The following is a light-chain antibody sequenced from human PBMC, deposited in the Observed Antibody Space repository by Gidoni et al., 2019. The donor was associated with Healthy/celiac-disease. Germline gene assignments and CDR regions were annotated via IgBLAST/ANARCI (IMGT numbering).Light chain of an antibody. Sequence: EIVMTHSPTTLSVSPGERATLSCRASQSVSSNLAWYQQKPGQAPRLLIYGASTRATGIPARFSGSGSGTEFTLTISSLESEDVAVYYCQQYNNWPRTFGQGTKVEIK. CDR3: QQYNNWPRT. V-gene: IGKV3-15*01. CDR2: GAS. J-gene: IGKJ1*01. CDR1: QSVSSN.